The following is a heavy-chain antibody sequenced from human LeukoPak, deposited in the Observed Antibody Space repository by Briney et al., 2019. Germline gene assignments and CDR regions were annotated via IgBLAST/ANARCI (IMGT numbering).Heavy chain of an antibody. V-gene: IGHV1-69*05. CDR2: IIPIFGTA. D-gene: IGHD1-26*01. J-gene: IGHJ4*02. CDR1: GGTFSSYA. CDR3: ARTALGATRTVDY. Sequence: SVKVCCKASGGTFSSYAISWVRQAPGQGLEWMGGIIPIFGTANYAQKFQGRVTITTDESTSTAYMELSSLRSEDTAVYYCARTALGATRTVDYWGQGTLVTVSS.